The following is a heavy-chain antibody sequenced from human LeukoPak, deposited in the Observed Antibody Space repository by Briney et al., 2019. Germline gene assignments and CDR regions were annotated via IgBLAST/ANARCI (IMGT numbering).Heavy chain of an antibody. CDR1: GFTFSSYA. CDR3: AKGYDSSGYPPFDY. CDR2: IRGSGGST. Sequence: GVSLRLSCAASGFTFSSYAMSWLRQAPGEGLEWVSAIRGSGGSTYYADYVKGRFTISRDNSKNTLYLQMNSLRAEDTAVHYCAKGYDSSGYPPFDYWGQGTLVTVSS. J-gene: IGHJ4*02. V-gene: IGHV3-23*01. D-gene: IGHD3-22*01.